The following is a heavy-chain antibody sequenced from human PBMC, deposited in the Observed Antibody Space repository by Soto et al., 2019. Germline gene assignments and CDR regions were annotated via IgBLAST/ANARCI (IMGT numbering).Heavy chain of an antibody. V-gene: IGHV3-23*01. Sequence: EVQVLESGGDLVQPGGSLRLSCVASGFTFSSYAMSWVRQAPGKGLEWVTAISGSGNKRYYADHVKGRFTISRDHVRNTVSLEMSSLRVEDRAVYYSARDLNDKFFFAHWGQGTLVTVS. D-gene: IGHD3-22*01. J-gene: IGHJ1*01. CDR3: ARDLNDKFFFAH. CDR2: ISGSGNKR. CDR1: GFTFSSYA.